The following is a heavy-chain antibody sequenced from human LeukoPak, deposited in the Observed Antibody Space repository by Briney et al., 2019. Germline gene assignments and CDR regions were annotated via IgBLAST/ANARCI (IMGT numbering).Heavy chain of an antibody. Sequence: GASVKVSCTASGYTFTSNYIHWVRQAPGQGLERMGMIYPRDGSTSYAQKFQGRVTVTRDTSTSTVHMELSGLRSEDTAVYYYARDQEGFDYWGQGTLVTGSS. CDR2: IYPRDGST. V-gene: IGHV1-46*01. CDR1: GYTFTSNY. CDR3: ARDQEGFDY. J-gene: IGHJ4*02.